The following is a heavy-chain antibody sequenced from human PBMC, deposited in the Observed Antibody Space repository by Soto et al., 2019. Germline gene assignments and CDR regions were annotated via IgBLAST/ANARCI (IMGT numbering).Heavy chain of an antibody. D-gene: IGHD5-18*01. CDR2: IYYSGST. J-gene: IGHJ4*02. Sequence: ASENLSLTCTVSGGSLSSGGYYWSWVRQPPGKGLEWIGYIYYSGSTYYNPSLKSRVTISVDTSKNQFSLKLSPVIAADTAVYYCASIRGYSYGFDYWGQGTLVTVSS. V-gene: IGHV4-30-4*01. CDR1: GGSLSSGGYY. CDR3: ASIRGYSYGFDY.